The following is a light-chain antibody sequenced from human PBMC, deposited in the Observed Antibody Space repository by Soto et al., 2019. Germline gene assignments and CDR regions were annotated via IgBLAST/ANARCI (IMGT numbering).Light chain of an antibody. CDR3: QQRSDWPPIT. CDR1: QSVRNN. CDR2: GAS. Sequence: EIVMSQSPATLSVSPGERATLSCRASQSVRNNLAWYQQRPGQAPRLLMYGASTRPSGIPARFTGGGSGTDFTLTITSLQSEDFAVYYCQQRSDWPPITFGQGTRLDFK. J-gene: IGKJ5*01. V-gene: IGKV3-15*01.